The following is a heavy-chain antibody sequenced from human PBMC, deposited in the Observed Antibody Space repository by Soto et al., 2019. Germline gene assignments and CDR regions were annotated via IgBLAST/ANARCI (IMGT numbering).Heavy chain of an antibody. V-gene: IGHV4-31*03. CDR2: IYYSGST. D-gene: IGHD3-10*01. Sequence: SETLSLTCTVSGGSISSGGYYWSWIRQHPGKGLEWIGYIYYSGSTYYDPSLKSRVTISVDTSKNQFSLKLSSVTAADTAVYYCARDSPSMVRGVIIGNGMDVWGQGTTVTVSS. J-gene: IGHJ6*02. CDR1: GGSISSGGYY. CDR3: ARDSPSMVRGVIIGNGMDV.